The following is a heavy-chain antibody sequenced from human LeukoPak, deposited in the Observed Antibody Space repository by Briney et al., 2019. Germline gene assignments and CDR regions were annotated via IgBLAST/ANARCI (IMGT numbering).Heavy chain of an antibody. CDR3: ASSGLNVVVVAAIDTFDY. V-gene: IGHV1-69*05. J-gene: IGHJ4*02. CDR1: GGTFISYA. CDR2: IVPIFGTA. D-gene: IGHD2-15*01. Sequence: ASVKVSCKASGGTFISYAISWVRQAPGQGLEWMGRIVPIFGTATYAQKFQGRVTITTDESTSTAYMELSSLRSEDTAVYYCASSGLNVVVVAAIDTFDYWGQGTLVTVSS.